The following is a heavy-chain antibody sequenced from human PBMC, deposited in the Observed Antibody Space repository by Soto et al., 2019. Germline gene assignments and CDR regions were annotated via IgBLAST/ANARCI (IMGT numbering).Heavy chain of an antibody. V-gene: IGHV3-23*01. CDR3: AKGPTLVVREGPAY. J-gene: IGHJ4*02. D-gene: IGHD2-21*01. CDR1: GFTFSSYA. CDR2: ISDGGGAT. Sequence: EVQMLESGGGLVQPGWSLRLSCEASGFTFSSYAMGWVRQAPGKGLWWVSVISDGGGATYYPDSVKGRFTISRDNSKNTVFLQMNSLRADDTAIYYCAKGPTLVVREGPAYWGQGTLVTVSS.